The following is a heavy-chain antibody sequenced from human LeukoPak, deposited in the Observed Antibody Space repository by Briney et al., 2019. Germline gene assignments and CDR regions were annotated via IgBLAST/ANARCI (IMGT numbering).Heavy chain of an antibody. V-gene: IGHV3-21*01. CDR3: TTLGYCSSTSCYTGWFDP. D-gene: IGHD2-2*02. CDR1: GFSFSSYS. Sequence: GGSLLLSCAAAGFSFSSYSMKWGRQAPGKGLEWVSSISSSSSYIYYADSVKGRFTISRDNAKNSLYLQMNSLRAEDTAVYYCTTLGYCSSTSCYTGWFDPWGQGTLVTVSS. J-gene: IGHJ5*02. CDR2: ISSSSSYI.